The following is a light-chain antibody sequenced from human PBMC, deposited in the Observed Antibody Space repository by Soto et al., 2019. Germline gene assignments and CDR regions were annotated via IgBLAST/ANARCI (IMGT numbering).Light chain of an antibody. J-gene: IGLJ2*01. Sequence: QSVLTQPASVSGSPVKSITISCTGTISDIGGYNFISWYQHHPGKAPKLVIYDVNNRPSGISYRFSGSKSGNTASLTISGLQSEDEADYYCASYTRTTTLVFGGGTKLTVL. CDR3: ASYTRTTTLV. CDR1: ISDIGGYNF. CDR2: DVN. V-gene: IGLV2-14*01.